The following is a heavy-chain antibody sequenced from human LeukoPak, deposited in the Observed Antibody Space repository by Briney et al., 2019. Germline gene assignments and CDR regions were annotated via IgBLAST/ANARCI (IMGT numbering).Heavy chain of an antibody. Sequence: GGSLRLSCAPCGFTFSSYAMSWVRQAPGKGLEWVSAICGSGGVIYYAHSVKGRFTISRDNSKSTLYLQMNSLRAEDTAVYYCANPFSTPRSNYYIDVWGKGTTVTVSS. J-gene: IGHJ6*03. CDR2: ICGSGGVI. D-gene: IGHD2-2*01. V-gene: IGHV3-23*01. CDR1: GFTFSSYA. CDR3: ANPFSTPRSNYYIDV.